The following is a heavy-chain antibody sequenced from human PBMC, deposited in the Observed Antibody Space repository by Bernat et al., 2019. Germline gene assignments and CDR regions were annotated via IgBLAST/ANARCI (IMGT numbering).Heavy chain of an antibody. D-gene: IGHD6-6*01. CDR3: ARGVPPPYSSSLFAY. J-gene: IGHJ4*02. CDR1: GGSFSGYY. CDR2: INHSGST. V-gene: IGHV4-34*01. Sequence: QVQLQQWGAGLFKPSETLSLTCAVYGGSFSGYYWSWIRQPPGKGLEWIGEINHSGSTNYNPSLKSRVTISVDTSRNQFSLKLSSVAAADTGVYYCARGVPPPYSSSLFAYWGQGTVVTVSS.